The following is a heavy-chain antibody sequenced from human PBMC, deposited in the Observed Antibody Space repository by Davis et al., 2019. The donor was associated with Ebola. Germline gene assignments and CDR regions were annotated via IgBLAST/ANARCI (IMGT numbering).Heavy chain of an antibody. J-gene: IGHJ6*02. D-gene: IGHD2-2*01. CDR3: AKDYCSSTSCYYYGMDV. CDR2: ISGSGGST. CDR1: GFTFSSYA. V-gene: IGHV3-23*01. Sequence: GESLKISCAASGFTFSSYAMSWVRQAPGKGLEWVSAISGSGGSTYYADSVKGRFTISRDNSKNTRYLQMNSLRAEDTAVYYCAKDYCSSTSCYYYGMDVWGQGTTVTVSS.